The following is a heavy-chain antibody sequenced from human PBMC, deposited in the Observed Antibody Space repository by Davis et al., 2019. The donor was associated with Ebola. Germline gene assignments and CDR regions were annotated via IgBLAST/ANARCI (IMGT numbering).Heavy chain of an antibody. Sequence: PGGSLRLSCAASGFTFDDYAMHWVRQAPGKGLEWVSGISWNSGSIGYADSVKGRFTISRDNAKNSLYLQMNSLRAEDTALYYCAKVSTLRYFDDWGQGTLVTVSS. J-gene: IGHJ4*02. V-gene: IGHV3-9*01. D-gene: IGHD3-9*01. CDR2: ISWNSGSI. CDR3: AKVSTLRYFDD. CDR1: GFTFDDYA.